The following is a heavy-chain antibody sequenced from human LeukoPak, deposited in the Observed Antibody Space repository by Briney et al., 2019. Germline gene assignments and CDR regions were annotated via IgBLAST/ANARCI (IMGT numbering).Heavy chain of an antibody. D-gene: IGHD3-22*01. CDR3: AKDGYYASDPSDI. CDR2: TTGSGGST. V-gene: IGHV3-23*01. Sequence: GGSLRLSCAASGFTFSIYAMSWVRQAPGKGLEWVSATTGSGGSTYYADSVKGRFTISRDNSKKTLYLQMNSLRAEDTAVYYCAKDGYYASDPSDIWGQGTMVTVSS. CDR1: GFTFSIYA. J-gene: IGHJ3*02.